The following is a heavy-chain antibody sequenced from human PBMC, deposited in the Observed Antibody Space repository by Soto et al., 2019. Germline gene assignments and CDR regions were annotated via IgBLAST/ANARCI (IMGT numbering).Heavy chain of an antibody. Sequence: QVQLVQSGAEVKKPGASVKVSCKASGYTFTSYDINWVRQATGQGLEWMGWMNPNSGNTGYAQKFQGRVTMTRNTAISTAYMELSSLRSEDTAVYYCARARRAARHPQVSNYFDYWGQGTLVTVSS. CDR3: ARARRAARHPQVSNYFDY. V-gene: IGHV1-8*01. CDR2: MNPNSGNT. D-gene: IGHD6-6*01. CDR1: GYTFTSYD. J-gene: IGHJ4*02.